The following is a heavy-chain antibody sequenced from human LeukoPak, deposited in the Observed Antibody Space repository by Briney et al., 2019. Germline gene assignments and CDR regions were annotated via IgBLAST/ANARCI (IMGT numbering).Heavy chain of an antibody. J-gene: IGHJ5*01. V-gene: IGHV3-53*01. Sequence: GGSLRLSCAASGXTVTTNYMSWVRQSPGNGLEWVSVTYSGGSSYYADSVQGRFTVSRDISKNTVYLQMSSLRAEDTALYYCVRIPGTGTSSWFDSWGQGTPVTVSS. CDR2: TYSGGSS. D-gene: IGHD2-2*01. CDR1: GXTVTTNY. CDR3: VRIPGTGTSSWFDS.